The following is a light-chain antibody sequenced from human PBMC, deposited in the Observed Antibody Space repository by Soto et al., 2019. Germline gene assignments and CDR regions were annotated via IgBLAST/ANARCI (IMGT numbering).Light chain of an antibody. CDR1: QSVANNY. J-gene: IGKJ4*01. V-gene: IGKV3-20*01. CDR2: DAS. Sequence: EIVLTQSPGTLSLSPGERATLSCRASQSVANNYLAWYQQKPGQAPRFLIYDASSRATGIPDRFSGSGSGTDFTLNISSMEPEDLAIYYSEQYGSTPLAFDGGTKVEIK. CDR3: EQYGSTPLA.